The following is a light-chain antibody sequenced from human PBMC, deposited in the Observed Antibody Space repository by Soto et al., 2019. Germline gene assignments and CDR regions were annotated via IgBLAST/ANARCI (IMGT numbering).Light chain of an antibody. V-gene: IGLV2-14*01. CDR3: SSYTSSSTSYV. CDR2: EVS. CDR1: SSDIGRYDY. Sequence: QSALTQRASVSGSPGQSITISCTGSSSDIGRYDYVSWYQHHPGKAPKLMIYEVSNRPSGVPDRFSGSKSGNTASLTISGLQAEDEADYYCSSYTSSSTSYVFGTGTKVTVL. J-gene: IGLJ1*01.